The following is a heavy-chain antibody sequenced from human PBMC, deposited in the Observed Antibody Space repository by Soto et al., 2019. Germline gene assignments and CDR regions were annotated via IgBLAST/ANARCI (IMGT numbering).Heavy chain of an antibody. D-gene: IGHD1-26*01. V-gene: IGHV4-39*01. Sequence: QLQLQESGPGLVKPSETLSLTCTVSGGSISSSSYYWGWIRQPPGKGLEWIGSIYYSGSTYYNPSLKSRVTISVDTSKNQFSLKLSSVTAADTAVYYCARLGWEYGMDVWGQGTTVTVSS. J-gene: IGHJ6*02. CDR1: GGSISSSSYY. CDR2: IYYSGST. CDR3: ARLGWEYGMDV.